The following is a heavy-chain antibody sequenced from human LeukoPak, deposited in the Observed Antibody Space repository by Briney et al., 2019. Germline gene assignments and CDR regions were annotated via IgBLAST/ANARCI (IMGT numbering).Heavy chain of an antibody. D-gene: IGHD4-23*01. V-gene: IGHV1-18*01. J-gene: IGHJ3*02. Sequence: ASVKVSCKASGYKFNTYGISWVRQAPGQGLEWMGWISAYNGKTDYAQKFQGRVTMTTDTSTSTAYMELRSLRSDDTAVYYCASPDYGGNRGAFDIWGQGTMVTVSS. CDR2: ISAYNGKT. CDR3: ASPDYGGNRGAFDI. CDR1: GYKFNTYG.